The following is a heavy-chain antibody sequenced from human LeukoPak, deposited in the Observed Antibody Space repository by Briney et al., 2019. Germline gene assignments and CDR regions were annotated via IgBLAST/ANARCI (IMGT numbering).Heavy chain of an antibody. Sequence: SETLSLTCTVSGGSISSYYWGWIRQPPGKGLEWIGSIYYSGSTYYNPSLKSRVTISVDTSKNQFSLKLSSVTAADTAVYYCARGLPLPRPYNWFDPWGQGTLVTVSS. V-gene: IGHV4-39*07. J-gene: IGHJ5*02. CDR2: IYYSGST. CDR1: GGSISSYY. D-gene: IGHD3-16*01. CDR3: ARGLPLPRPYNWFDP.